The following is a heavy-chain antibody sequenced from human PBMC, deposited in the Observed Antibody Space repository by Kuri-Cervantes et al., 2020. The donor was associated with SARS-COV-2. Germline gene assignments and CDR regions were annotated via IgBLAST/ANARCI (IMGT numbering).Heavy chain of an antibody. Sequence: GESLKISCAASGFTFSSYAMHWVRQAPGKGLEWVAVISYDGSNKYYADSVKGRFTISRDNSKNTLYLQMNSLRAEDMALYYCATAGSSSYWYFDLWGRGTLVTVSS. J-gene: IGHJ2*01. CDR2: ISYDGSNK. D-gene: IGHD6-6*01. V-gene: IGHV3-30-3*01. CDR3: ATAGSSSYWYFDL. CDR1: GFTFSSYA.